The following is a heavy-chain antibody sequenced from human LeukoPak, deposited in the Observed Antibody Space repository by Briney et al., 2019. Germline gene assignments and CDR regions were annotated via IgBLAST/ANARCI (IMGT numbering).Heavy chain of an antibody. J-gene: IGHJ4*02. CDR1: GGSFSGYY. Sequence: LTCAVYGGSFSGYYWSWIRQPPGKGLEWVAVISYDGSNKYYADSVKGRFTISRDNSKNTLYLQMNSLRAEDTAVYYCAKQRPRDRSGGPLDYWGQGTLVTVSS. CDR2: ISYDGSNK. V-gene: IGHV3-30*18. CDR3: AKQRPRDRSGGPLDY. D-gene: IGHD3-10*01.